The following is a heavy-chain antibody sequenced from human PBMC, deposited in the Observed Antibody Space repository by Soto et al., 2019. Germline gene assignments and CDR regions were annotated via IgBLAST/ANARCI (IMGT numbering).Heavy chain of an antibody. Sequence: QITLKESGPTLVEPTEALALTCSFSGFSLTSSPKGVAWFRQPLGKALEWLVVIYWDDDKRYNPSLKNRITITKDTSKNEVALTMTDMEPKDTATYFCAHRLVGSGWNEGYFAFWGQGSLVTVS. CDR2: IYWDDDK. J-gene: IGHJ4*02. CDR1: GFSLTSSPKG. V-gene: IGHV2-5*02. CDR3: AHRLVGSGWNEGYFAF. D-gene: IGHD1-1*01.